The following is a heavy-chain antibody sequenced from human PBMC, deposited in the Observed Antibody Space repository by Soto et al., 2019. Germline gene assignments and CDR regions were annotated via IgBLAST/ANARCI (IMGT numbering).Heavy chain of an antibody. Sequence: PGGSLRLSCSASGFTFSSHAMYWVRQAPGKGLECVSVISDSGGSTYYADSVKGRFTISRDNSKNTLYLQMNSLRAEDTAVYYCAKEGYNWNRHDYWGQGTLVTVSS. V-gene: IGHV3-23*01. CDR1: GFTFSSHA. J-gene: IGHJ4*02. CDR3: AKEGYNWNRHDY. CDR2: ISDSGGST. D-gene: IGHD1-20*01.